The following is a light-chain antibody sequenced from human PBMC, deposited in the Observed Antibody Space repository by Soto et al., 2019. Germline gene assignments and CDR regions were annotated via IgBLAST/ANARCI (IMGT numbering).Light chain of an antibody. J-gene: IGLJ3*02. V-gene: IGLV3-21*01. CDR2: YDS. Sequence: SYELTQPPSVSGPPGKTASVACGGSNIGSKSVHWYQKKSGQAPVLVMYYDSDRPSGIPERFSGSNSGNTATLTISRVEAGDEADYYCQVWDISIVHVVFGRGSKLTVL. CDR3: QVWDISIVHVV. CDR1: NIGSKS.